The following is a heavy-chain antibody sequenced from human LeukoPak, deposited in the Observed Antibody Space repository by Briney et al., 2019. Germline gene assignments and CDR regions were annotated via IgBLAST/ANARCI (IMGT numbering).Heavy chain of an antibody. CDR2: ISSSSSYI. J-gene: IGHJ4*02. V-gene: IGHV3-21*01. Sequence: GGSLRLSCAASGFTFSSYSMNWVRQAPGKGLEWVSSISSSSSYIYCADSVKGRFTISRDNAKNSLNLQMNSLRAEDTAVYYCARDLTSGGALDYWGQGTLVTVSS. CDR3: ARDLTSGGALDY. CDR1: GFTFSSYS. D-gene: IGHD3-16*01.